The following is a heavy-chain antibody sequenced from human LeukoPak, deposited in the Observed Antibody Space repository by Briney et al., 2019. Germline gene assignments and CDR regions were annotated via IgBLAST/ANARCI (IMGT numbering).Heavy chain of an antibody. Sequence: GGTLRLSCAAAGFTSRSYGMTWVRQAPGKGLEWVSSITGRGDSTYYADSVKGRFILSRDNSKNTLYLQMNSLRAEDTAIYYCAKLENWGQGTLVTVSS. CDR2: ITGRGDST. D-gene: IGHD1-1*01. CDR1: GFTSRSYG. CDR3: AKLEN. V-gene: IGHV3-23*01. J-gene: IGHJ4*02.